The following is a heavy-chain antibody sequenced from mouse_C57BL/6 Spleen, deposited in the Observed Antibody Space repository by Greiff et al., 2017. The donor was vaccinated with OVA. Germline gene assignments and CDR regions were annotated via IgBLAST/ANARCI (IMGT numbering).Heavy chain of an antibody. CDR3: ARIIDGSRGYAMDY. CDR1: GFSLSTFGMG. V-gene: IGHV8-8*01. D-gene: IGHD1-1*01. Sequence: QVTLKECGPGILQPSQTLSLTCSFSGFSLSTFGMGVGWIRQPSGKGLEWLAHIWWDDDKYYNPALKSRLTISKDTSKNQVFLKIANVDTADTATYYCARIIDGSRGYAMDYWGQGTSVTVSS. CDR2: IWWDDDK. J-gene: IGHJ4*01.